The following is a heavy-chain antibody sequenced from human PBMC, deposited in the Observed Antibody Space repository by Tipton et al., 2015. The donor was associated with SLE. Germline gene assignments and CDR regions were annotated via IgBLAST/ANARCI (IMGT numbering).Heavy chain of an antibody. V-gene: IGHV4-34*01. CDR1: GGSFSGYY. CDR2: INHSGST. Sequence: TLSLTCAVYGGSFSGYYWSWIRQPPGKGLEWIGEINHSGSTNYNPSLKSRVTISVDTSKNQFSPKLSSVTAADTAVYYCARGLYDSSGYYFYAFDIWGQGTMVTVSS. D-gene: IGHD3-22*01. CDR3: ARGLYDSSGYYFYAFDI. J-gene: IGHJ3*02.